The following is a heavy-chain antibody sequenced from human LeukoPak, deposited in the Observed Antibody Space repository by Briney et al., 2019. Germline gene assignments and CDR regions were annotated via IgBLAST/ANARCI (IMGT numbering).Heavy chain of an antibody. CDR2: INNDGGT. J-gene: IGHJ4*02. CDR1: GFALSSYW. D-gene: IGHD5-24*01. CDR3: ARSGWPYYFDY. V-gene: IGHV3-74*03. Sequence: GGSLRLSCAASGFALSSYWMHWVRQDPGKGLVWVSRINNDGGTTYADPVKGRFTISRDNAKNTLYLQMNSLRVEDTAIYYCARSGWPYYFDYWGQGTLVSVSS.